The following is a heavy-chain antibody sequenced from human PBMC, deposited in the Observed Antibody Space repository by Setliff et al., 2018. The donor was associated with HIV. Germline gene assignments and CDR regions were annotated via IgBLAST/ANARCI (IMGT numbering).Heavy chain of an antibody. CDR1: GYTLTSYG. CDR2: ISAYNGNT. D-gene: IGHD3-10*01. CDR3: ATLAGDYYYSGRGYYFMDV. V-gene: IGHV1-18*01. Sequence: ASVKVSCKASGYTLTSYGISWVRQAPGQGLEWMGWISAYNGNTNYAQKLQGRVTMTTDTSTTTAYMELRSLRSDDTAVYYCATLAGDYYYSGRGYYFMDVWGKGTTVTVSS. J-gene: IGHJ6*03.